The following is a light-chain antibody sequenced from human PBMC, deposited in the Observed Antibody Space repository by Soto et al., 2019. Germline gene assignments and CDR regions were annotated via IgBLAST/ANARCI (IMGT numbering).Light chain of an antibody. CDR1: QSVGTNY. Sequence: EIVFTQSPVTLSLSRGERATLSCRASQSVGTNYMAWYQQKHGQSPRLLIYRASIRATSIPDRFSGSGSGTEFTLNIDGLQPEDFAIYFCQHYSPSLPWTFGQGTRVE. V-gene: IGKV3-20*01. CDR2: RAS. J-gene: IGKJ1*01. CDR3: QHYSPSLPWT.